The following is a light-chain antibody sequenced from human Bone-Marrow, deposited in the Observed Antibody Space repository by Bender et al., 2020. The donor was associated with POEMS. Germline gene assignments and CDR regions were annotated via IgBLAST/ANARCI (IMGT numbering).Light chain of an antibody. CDR3: GTWDSSLRDARV. V-gene: IGLV1-51*02. CDR1: ISNIGNNY. CDR2: GDD. Sequence: QSVLTQPPSVSAAPGQKVTISCSGGISNIGNNYVSWYQELPGTAPKLLIYGDDKRPSGIPDRFSGSKSGTSATLGITGLQTGDEADYYCGTWDSSLRDARVFGGGTKLTVL. J-gene: IGLJ3*02.